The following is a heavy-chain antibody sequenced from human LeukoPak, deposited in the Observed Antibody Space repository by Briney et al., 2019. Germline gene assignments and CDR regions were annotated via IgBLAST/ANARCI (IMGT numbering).Heavy chain of an antibody. CDR2: IYYSGSA. CDR1: GGSISSGGYY. D-gene: IGHD6-6*01. Sequence: SETLSLTCNVSGGSISSGGYYWSWIRQHPGKGLEWVGNIYYSGSAYFNPSLKSRVTISVDTSKNQFSLKLSSVTVADTAVYYCARTYSSSSGGWFDPWGQGTLVTVSS. V-gene: IGHV4-31*03. CDR3: ARTYSSSSGGWFDP. J-gene: IGHJ5*02.